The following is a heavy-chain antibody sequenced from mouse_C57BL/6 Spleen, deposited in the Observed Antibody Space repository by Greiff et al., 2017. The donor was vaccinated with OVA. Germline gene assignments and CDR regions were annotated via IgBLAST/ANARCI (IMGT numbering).Heavy chain of an antibody. CDR1: GYTFTDYY. D-gene: IGHD1-1*01. CDR3: ANYYGSSYGVDY. CDR2: INPNNGGT. V-gene: IGHV1-26*01. J-gene: IGHJ2*01. Sequence: EVQLQQSGPELVKPGASVKISCKASGYTFTDYYMNWVKQSHGKSLEWIGDINPNNGGTSYNQKFKGKATLTVDKSSSTAYMELRSLTSEDSAVYYCANYYGSSYGVDYGGQGTTLTVSS.